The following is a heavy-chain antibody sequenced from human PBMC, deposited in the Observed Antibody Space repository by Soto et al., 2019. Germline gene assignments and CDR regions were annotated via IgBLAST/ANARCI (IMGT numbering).Heavy chain of an antibody. V-gene: IGHV4-59*01. J-gene: IGHJ3*02. CDR1: GGSISSYY. D-gene: IGHD3-10*01. Sequence: SETLSLTCTVSGGSISSYYWSWIRQPPGKGLEWIGDIYYSGSTNYNPSLKSRVTISVDTSKNQFSLKLSSVTAADTAVYYCARVLPYYYGSGSRKVVMGAFDIWGQGTMVTVSS. CDR2: IYYSGST. CDR3: ARVLPYYYGSGSRKVVMGAFDI.